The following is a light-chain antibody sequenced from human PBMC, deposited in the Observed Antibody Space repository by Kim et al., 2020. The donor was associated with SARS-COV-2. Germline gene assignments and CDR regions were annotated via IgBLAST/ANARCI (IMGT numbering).Light chain of an antibody. CDR2: DAS. J-gene: IGKJ5*01. Sequence: LSPGERVALSCRASQSVSSHLAWYQQKPGQAPRLLIYDASNRATGIPPRFSGSGSGTDFTLTISSLEPEDFALYHCQQRSNWPITFGQGTRLEIK. CDR3: QQRSNWPIT. V-gene: IGKV3-11*01. CDR1: QSVSSH.